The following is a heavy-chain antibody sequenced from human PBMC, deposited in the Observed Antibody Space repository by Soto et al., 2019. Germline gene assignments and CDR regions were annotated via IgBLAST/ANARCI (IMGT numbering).Heavy chain of an antibody. J-gene: IGHJ2*01. CDR3: ARGMILDGLFIDWYFAI. D-gene: IGHD3-9*01. V-gene: IGHV3-48*02. CDR1: GFTFSTYS. CDR2: ISGSGGTI. Sequence: EVQLVESGGGLVQPGGSLRLSCVASGFTFSTYSMTWVRQAPGKGLEWISYISGSGGTIYYADSVKGRFTISRDNAKNSLYLQMNSLRHEDTAAFYCARGMILDGLFIDWYFAIWGRGTPVTVSS.